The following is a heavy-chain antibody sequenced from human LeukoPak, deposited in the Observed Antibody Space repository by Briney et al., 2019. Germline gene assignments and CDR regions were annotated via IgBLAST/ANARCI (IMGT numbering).Heavy chain of an antibody. Sequence: ASVKVSCKASGYTFTNYGISWVRQAPGQGLEWMGWMNPNSGNTGYAQKFQGRVTITRNTSISTAYMELSSLRSEDTAVYYCAITYYYDSSGYWGLYPCWDIWGQGTMVTVSS. CDR2: MNPNSGNT. V-gene: IGHV1-8*03. J-gene: IGHJ3*02. D-gene: IGHD3-22*01. CDR3: AITYYYDSSGYWGLYPCWDI. CDR1: GYTFTNYG.